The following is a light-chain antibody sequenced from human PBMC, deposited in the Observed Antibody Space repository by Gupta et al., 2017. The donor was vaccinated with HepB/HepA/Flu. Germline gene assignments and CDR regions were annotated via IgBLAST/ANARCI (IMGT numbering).Light chain of an antibody. Sequence: QSALTQPRSVSGSPGQSVTISCTVTSSDVGGYNYVSWYQQHPGKAPKLMIYDVSQRPSGVPDRFSGSKSGNTASLTISGLQAEDEADYYCCSYAGSYTLVVGGGTKLTVL. V-gene: IGLV2-11*01. CDR1: SSDVGGYNY. J-gene: IGLJ2*01. CDR2: DVS. CDR3: CSYAGSYTLV.